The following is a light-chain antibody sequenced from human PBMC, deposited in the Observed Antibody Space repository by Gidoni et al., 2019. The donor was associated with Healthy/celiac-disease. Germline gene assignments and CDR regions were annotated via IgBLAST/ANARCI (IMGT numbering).Light chain of an antibody. V-gene: IGKV1-39*01. Sequence: DIQMTQSPSSLSASVGDRVTITCRASQSISSYLNWYQQKPGKAPKLLIYAASSLQSGVPSRFSGSGSGTDFTLTISSLQPEDFATYYFQQSYSTFRTFGGGTKVEIK. CDR3: QQSYSTFRT. J-gene: IGKJ4*01. CDR2: AAS. CDR1: QSISSY.